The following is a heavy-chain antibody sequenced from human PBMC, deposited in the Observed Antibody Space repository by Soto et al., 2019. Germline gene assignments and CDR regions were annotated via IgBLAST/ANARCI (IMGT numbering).Heavy chain of an antibody. CDR1: GFTFSNYL. CDR3: ARDRNGYNV. Sequence: PGGSLRLSCAASGFTFSNYLMHWVRQVPGKGLVWVSRIDTDGTTTHYADSVKGRFTISRDNAKNTLYLQMNSLRVEDTAMYYCARDRNGYNVWGEGTMVTVSS. J-gene: IGHJ3*01. D-gene: IGHD5-12*01. CDR2: IDTDGTTT. V-gene: IGHV3-74*01.